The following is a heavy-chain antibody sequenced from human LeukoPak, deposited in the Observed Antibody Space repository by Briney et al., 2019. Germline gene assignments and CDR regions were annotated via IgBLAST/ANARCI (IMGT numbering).Heavy chain of an antibody. CDR1: GFIFSNYE. CDR2: ISSSGTTI. J-gene: IGHJ4*02. V-gene: IGHV3-48*03. D-gene: IGHD3-22*01. CDR3: AKEDYYDNSGHSPDY. Sequence: GGSLRLSCAASGFIFSNYEMNWVRQAPGKGLEWVSYISSSGTTIYYGDSVMGRFTISRDNARNSLYLQMNSLRAEDTAVYYCAKEDYYDNSGHSPDYWGQGTLVTVSS.